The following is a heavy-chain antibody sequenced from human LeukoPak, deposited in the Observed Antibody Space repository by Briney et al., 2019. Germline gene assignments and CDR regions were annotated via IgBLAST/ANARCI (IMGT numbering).Heavy chain of an antibody. J-gene: IGHJ4*02. V-gene: IGHV3-11*01. CDR3: AREREFGYGDYEGLDY. Sequence: GGSLRLSCAASGFTFSDYYMSWIRQAPGKGLEWVSYISSSGSTIYYADSVKGRFTISRDNAKNSLYLQMNSLRAEDTAVYYCAREREFGYGDYEGLDYWGQGTLVTVSS. CDR2: ISSSGSTI. CDR1: GFTFSDYY. D-gene: IGHD4-17*01.